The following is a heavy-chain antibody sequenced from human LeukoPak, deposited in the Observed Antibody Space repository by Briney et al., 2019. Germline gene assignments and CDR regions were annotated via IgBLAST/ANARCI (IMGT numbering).Heavy chain of an antibody. V-gene: IGHV3-23*01. D-gene: IGHD2-21*02. CDR3: AKDQHIVVVTAIRYFDY. CDR2: ISGSGGST. J-gene: IGHJ4*02. CDR1: GFTFSSYA. Sequence: GGSLRLSCAASGFTFSSYAMSWVRQAPGKGLEWVSAISGSGGSTYYADSVKGRFTISRDNSKNTLYLQMNSLRAEVTAVYYCAKDQHIVVVTAIRYFDYWGQGTLVTVSS.